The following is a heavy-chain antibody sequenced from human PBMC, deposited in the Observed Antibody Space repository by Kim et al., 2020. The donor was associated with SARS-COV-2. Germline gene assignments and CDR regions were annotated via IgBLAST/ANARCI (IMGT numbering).Heavy chain of an antibody. Sequence: GGSLRLSCAASGFIFNTHYMSWVRQAPGKGLEWVSVIHSGGSTYYADSVKGRFTISRDNSKNTLDLQMKSLRAGDTAVYYCARVSYHFDSSGFWTNDAFDIWGQGTKVTVSS. D-gene: IGHD3-22*01. CDR3: ARVSYHFDSSGFWTNDAFDI. J-gene: IGHJ3*02. V-gene: IGHV3-66*01. CDR1: GFIFNTHY. CDR2: IHSGGST.